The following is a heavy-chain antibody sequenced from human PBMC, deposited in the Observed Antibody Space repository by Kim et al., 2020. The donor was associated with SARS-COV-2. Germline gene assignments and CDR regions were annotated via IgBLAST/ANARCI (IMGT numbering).Heavy chain of an antibody. Sequence: YTNYADSVKGLFTISRDNAKNSLYLQVNSLRAEDTAVYYCAIYSSGPPYWGQGTLVTVSS. CDR3: AIYSSGPPY. V-gene: IGHV3-11*03. D-gene: IGHD6-19*01. J-gene: IGHJ4*02. CDR2: YT.